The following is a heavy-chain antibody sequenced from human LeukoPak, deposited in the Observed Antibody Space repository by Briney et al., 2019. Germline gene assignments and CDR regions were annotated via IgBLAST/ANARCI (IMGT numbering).Heavy chain of an antibody. Sequence: GGSLRLSCAASGFTFSSYAMSWVRQAPGKGLEWVSSISSSGGSPYYADSVKGRFTISRDNSKNTPYLQMNSLRAEDTAVYYCAKEDHSGSYYYFDYWGQGTLVTVSS. J-gene: IGHJ4*02. CDR2: ISSSGGSP. CDR3: AKEDHSGSYYYFDY. CDR1: GFTFSSYA. V-gene: IGHV3-23*01. D-gene: IGHD1-26*01.